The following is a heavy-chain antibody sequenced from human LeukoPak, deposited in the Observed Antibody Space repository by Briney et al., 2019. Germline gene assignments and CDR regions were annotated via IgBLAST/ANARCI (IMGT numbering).Heavy chain of an antibody. V-gene: IGHV4-4*07. CDR3: ARGDGDYRGYFDY. CDR2: IYSSPTP. CDR1: GGSISNYY. Sequence: SETLSLTCTVSGGSISNYYWRWLRQPAAKGLEWIGRIYSSPTPNCNPSLKSRVTMSVDTSKNQFAPTLSSVAAADTAVYYRARGDGDYRGYFDYWGQGTLVTVSS. D-gene: IGHD4-17*01. J-gene: IGHJ4*02.